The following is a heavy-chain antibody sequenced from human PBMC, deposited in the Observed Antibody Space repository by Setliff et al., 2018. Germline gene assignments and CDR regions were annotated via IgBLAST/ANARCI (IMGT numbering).Heavy chain of an antibody. CDR1: DDSISSRHYY. CDR3: ARLSGFQYIDV. V-gene: IGHV4-61*09. J-gene: IGHJ6*03. D-gene: IGHD3-3*01. Sequence: SETLSLTCTVSDDSISSRHYYWSWIRQPAGKGLEWLGQIYTSWSTNYNPSLKSRVTISVDTSKNQFSLKLTSVTAADTAVYYCARLSGFQYIDVWGKGTTVTVS. CDR2: IYTSWST.